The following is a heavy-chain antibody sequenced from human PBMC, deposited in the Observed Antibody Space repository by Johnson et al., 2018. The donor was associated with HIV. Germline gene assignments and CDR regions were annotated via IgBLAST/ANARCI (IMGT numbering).Heavy chain of an antibody. V-gene: IGHV3-30*03. CDR2: ISYDGSNK. Sequence: QVQLVESGGGVVRPGGSLRLSCAASGFTFDDYGMSWVRQAPGKGLEWVAVISYDGSNKYYADPVKGRFTIPRDNSKNTLYRQMNSLRAEDTAGYYCARGTGTDDAFDIWGQGTMVTVSS. CDR1: GFTFDDYG. CDR3: ARGTGTDDAFDI. D-gene: IGHD1-1*01. J-gene: IGHJ3*02.